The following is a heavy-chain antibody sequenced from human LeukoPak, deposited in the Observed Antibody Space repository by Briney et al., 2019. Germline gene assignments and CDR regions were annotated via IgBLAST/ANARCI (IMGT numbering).Heavy chain of an antibody. D-gene: IGHD4-17*01. J-gene: IGHJ5*02. Sequence: SETLSLTCAVYGGSFSGYYWSWIRQPPGKGLEWIGEINHSGSTNYNPSLKSRVTISVDTSKNQFSLKLSSVTAADTAVYYCARVVNSEDYGLFDPWGQGTLVTVSS. CDR3: ARVVNSEDYGLFDP. V-gene: IGHV4-34*01. CDR2: INHSGST. CDR1: GGSFSGYY.